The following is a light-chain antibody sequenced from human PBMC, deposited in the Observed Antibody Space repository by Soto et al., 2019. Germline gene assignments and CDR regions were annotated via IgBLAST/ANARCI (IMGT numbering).Light chain of an antibody. Sequence: EIVMTQSPVTPSVSPGEGTTLSCKASKSVNRKYLAWYQQKPGKAPRLLIYCISNRATGIPARFSGSGSGTDFTLTISSLEPEDFEVYYCQQRSSWPPTFGQGTKVDIK. V-gene: IGKV3-11*01. CDR3: QQRSSWPPT. CDR2: CIS. J-gene: IGKJ1*01. CDR1: KSVNRKY.